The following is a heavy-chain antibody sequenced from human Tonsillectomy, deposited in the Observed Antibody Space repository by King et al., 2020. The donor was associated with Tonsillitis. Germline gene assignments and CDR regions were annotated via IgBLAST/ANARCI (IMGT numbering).Heavy chain of an antibody. CDR3: ARVDFHTGAFGGVIAPPRYYYGMDV. CDR1: GYTFTSYY. J-gene: IGHJ6*02. D-gene: IGHD3-16*02. CDR2: INPSGGST. Sequence: QLVQSGAEVKKPGASVKVSCKASGYTFTSYYMHWVRQAPGQGLEWMGIINPSGGSTSYAQKFQGRVTMTRDTSTYTVYMEVNSLRSEDTAVYYWARVDFHTGAFGGVIAPPRYYYGMDVWGQGTTVTVSS. V-gene: IGHV1-46*03.